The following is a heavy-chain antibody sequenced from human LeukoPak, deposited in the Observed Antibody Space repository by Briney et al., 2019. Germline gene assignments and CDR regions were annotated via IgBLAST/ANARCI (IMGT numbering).Heavy chain of an antibody. V-gene: IGHV4-59*01. J-gene: IGHJ4*02. D-gene: IGHD6-13*01. Sequence: PSETLSLTCTVSGGSISPYYWSWIRQPPGKGLEWIGYIYYSGSTNYNPSLNSRVTISVDTSKNQFSLKLTSVTAADTAVYYCARFGVAAAYDYWGQGTLVTVSS. CDR2: IYYSGST. CDR3: ARFGVAAAYDY. CDR1: GGSISPYY.